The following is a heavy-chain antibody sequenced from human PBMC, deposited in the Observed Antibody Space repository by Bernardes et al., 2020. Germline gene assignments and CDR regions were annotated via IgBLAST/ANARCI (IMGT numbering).Heavy chain of an antibody. CDR1: GYTLTELS. CDR2: FDPEDGET. D-gene: IGHD6-19*01. V-gene: IGHV1-24*01. Sequence: ASVKVSCKVSGYTLTELSMHWVRQAPGKGLEWMGGFDPEDGETIYAQKFQGRVTMTEDTSTDTAYMELSSLRSEDTAVYYCATGDSSGWTRYYFDYWGQGTLVTVSS. J-gene: IGHJ4*02. CDR3: ATGDSSGWTRYYFDY.